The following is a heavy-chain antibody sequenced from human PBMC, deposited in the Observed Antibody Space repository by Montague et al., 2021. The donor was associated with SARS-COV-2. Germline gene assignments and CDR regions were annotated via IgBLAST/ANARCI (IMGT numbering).Heavy chain of an antibody. D-gene: IGHD2-2*02. CDR2: INHGGST. V-gene: IGHV4-34*01. J-gene: IGHJ5*02. CDR3: ASLTLGYCSSTSCYSDWFDP. CDR1: GGFFSGYY. Sequence: SETLSLTCAVYGGFFSGYYWSWIRQPPGKGLEWIGEINHGGSTNYNPSLKSRVTISVDTSKNQFSLKLSSVTAADTAVYYCASLTLGYCSSTSCYSDWFDPWGQGTLVTVSS.